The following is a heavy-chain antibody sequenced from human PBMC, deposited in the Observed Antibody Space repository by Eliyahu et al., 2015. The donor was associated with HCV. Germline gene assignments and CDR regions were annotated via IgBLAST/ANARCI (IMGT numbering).Heavy chain of an antibody. CDR2: IYYSGST. D-gene: IGHD1-20*01. CDR1: GGSISSYY. Sequence: QVQLQESGPGLVKPSETLSLTCTVSGGSISSYYWSWIRQPPGKGLEWIGYIYYSGSTNYNPSLKSRVTISVDTSKNQFSLKLSSVTAADTAVYYCARGNWNDVTDPWGQGTLVTVSS. V-gene: IGHV4-59*01. CDR3: ARGNWNDVTDP. J-gene: IGHJ5*02.